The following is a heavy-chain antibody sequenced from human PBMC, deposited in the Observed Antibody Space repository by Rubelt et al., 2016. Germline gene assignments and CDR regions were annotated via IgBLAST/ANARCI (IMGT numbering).Heavy chain of an antibody. Sequence: GPGLVKPSETLSLTCTVSGGSISSYYWSWIRQPPGKGLEWIGYIYYSGSTNYNPSLKSRVTISVDTSKNQFSLKLSSVTAADTAVYYCARSPSPGYSSSPGFDYWGQGTLVTVSS. V-gene: IGHV4-59*08. CDR1: GGSISSYY. CDR2: IYYSGST. CDR3: ARSPSPGYSSSPGFDY. J-gene: IGHJ4*02. D-gene: IGHD6-19*01.